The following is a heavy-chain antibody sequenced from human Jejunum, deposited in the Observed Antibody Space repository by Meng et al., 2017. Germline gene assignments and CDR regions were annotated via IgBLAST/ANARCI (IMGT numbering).Heavy chain of an antibody. Sequence: EVTLLESGGGRVQQGGSVTLSCVGSEFTFNNFAMTWVRQTPGKGLEWVASLSASGRTPEYADSVKGRFTVSRDNSKNALFLHMTNLRVADTALYSCAKGISVIPTAFDHWGQGTLVTVSS. CDR2: LSASGRTP. V-gene: IGHV3-23*01. J-gene: IGHJ4*02. D-gene: IGHD2/OR15-2a*01. CDR1: EFTFNNFA. CDR3: AKGISVIPTAFDH.